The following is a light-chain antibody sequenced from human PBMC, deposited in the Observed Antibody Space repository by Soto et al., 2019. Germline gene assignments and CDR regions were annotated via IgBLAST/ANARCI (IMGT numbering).Light chain of an antibody. CDR2: SAA. CDR1: QSISRS. J-gene: IGKJ5*01. V-gene: IGKV1D-12*01. Sequence: IQMTQSPSSASACVGGRVTITCQASQSISRSLAWYQQKPGKAPKLLIYSAACLQSGVPSRFSGSGFGTDFSLTISSLQPEDFVTDYCQQADTFPSTFGQGTRLEIK. CDR3: QQADTFPST.